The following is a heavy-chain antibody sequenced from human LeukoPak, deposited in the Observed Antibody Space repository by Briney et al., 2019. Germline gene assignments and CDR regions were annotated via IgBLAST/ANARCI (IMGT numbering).Heavy chain of an antibody. J-gene: IGHJ6*03. Sequence: ASVKVSCKVSGYTLTELSMHWVRQAPGKGLEWMGGFDPEDGETICAQKFQGRVTMTEDTSTDTAYMELSSLRSEDTAVYYCATQTGYYYYYYMDVWGKGTTVTVSS. V-gene: IGHV1-24*01. D-gene: IGHD1-14*01. CDR1: GYTLTELS. CDR3: ATQTGYYYYYYMDV. CDR2: FDPEDGET.